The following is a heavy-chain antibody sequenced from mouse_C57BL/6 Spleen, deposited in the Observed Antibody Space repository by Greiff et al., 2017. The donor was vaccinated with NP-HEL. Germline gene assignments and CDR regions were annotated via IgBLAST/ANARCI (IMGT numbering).Heavy chain of an antibody. CDR1: GFTFTDYY. J-gene: IGHJ3*01. D-gene: IGHD1-1*01. CDR3: ARSSYYYGSSYGAFAY. CDR2: IRNKANGYTT. V-gene: IGHV7-3*01. Sequence: EVKLVESGGGLVQPGGSLSLYCAASGFTFTDYYMSWVRQPPGKALEWLGFIRNKANGYTTEYSASVKGRFTISRDNSQSILYLQMNALKAEDSATYYCARSSYYYGSSYGAFAYWGQGTLVTVSA.